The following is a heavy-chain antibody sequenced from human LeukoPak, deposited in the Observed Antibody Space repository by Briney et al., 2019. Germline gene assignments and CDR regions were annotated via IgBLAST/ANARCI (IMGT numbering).Heavy chain of an antibody. Sequence: GGSLRLSCAASGFTFSSYGLHWVRQAPGKGLEWVAVISYDGSNKYYVDSVRGRFTISRDNAKNTLYLQMNSLRAEDTAVYYCARDRGDYPLGYWGQGTLVTVSS. D-gene: IGHD4-17*01. CDR1: GFTFSSYG. CDR2: ISYDGSNK. V-gene: IGHV3-30*03. J-gene: IGHJ4*02. CDR3: ARDRGDYPLGY.